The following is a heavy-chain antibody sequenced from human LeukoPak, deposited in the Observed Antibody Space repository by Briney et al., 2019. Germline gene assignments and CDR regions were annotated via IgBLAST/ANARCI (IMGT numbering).Heavy chain of an antibody. CDR3: ARGAVAGTYYYYYYMDV. J-gene: IGHJ6*03. V-gene: IGHV3-11*04. CDR2: ISSSGSTI. CDR1: GFTFSDYY. Sequence: GGALILFCGASGFTFSDYYMSWIRQAPGKGRGGVSYISSSGSTIYYADSVKGRFTISRDNAKNSLYLQMNSLRAEDTAVYYCARGAVAGTYYYYYYMDVWGKGTTVTVSS. D-gene: IGHD6-19*01.